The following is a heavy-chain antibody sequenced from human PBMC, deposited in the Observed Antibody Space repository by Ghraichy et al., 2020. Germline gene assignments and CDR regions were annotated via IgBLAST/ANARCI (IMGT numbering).Heavy chain of an antibody. J-gene: IGHJ5*01. V-gene: IGHV1-8*01. CDR3: LRGVGWFDF. D-gene: IGHD2-15*01. CDR2: VSPNSGNT. Sequence: GWVSPNSGNTAYAQKFQGRVTMTRDASKSTVYMDLSSLRSEAPAVYYCLRGVGWFDFWGQGPLVTVSS.